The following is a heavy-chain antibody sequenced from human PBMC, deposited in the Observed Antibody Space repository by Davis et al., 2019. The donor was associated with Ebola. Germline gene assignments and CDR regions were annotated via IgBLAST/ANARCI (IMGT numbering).Heavy chain of an antibody. CDR2: IIPILGIA. Sequence: SVKVSCKASGGTFSSYAISWVRQAPGQGLEWMGRIIPILGIANYAQKFQGRVTITADKSTSTAYMELSSLRSEDTAVYYCARDPVRQNYDFWSGYLVDWFDPWGQGTLVTVSS. CDR1: GGTFSSYA. CDR3: ARDPVRQNYDFWSGYLVDWFDP. V-gene: IGHV1-69*04. J-gene: IGHJ5*02. D-gene: IGHD3-3*01.